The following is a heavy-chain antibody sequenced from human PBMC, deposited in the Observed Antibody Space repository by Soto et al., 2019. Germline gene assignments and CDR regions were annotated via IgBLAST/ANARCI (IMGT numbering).Heavy chain of an antibody. D-gene: IGHD2-2*01. Sequence: VASEKVSCKASGYTFTSYYMHWVRQAPGQGLEWMGIINPSGGSTSYAQKFQGRVTMTRDTSTSTVYLELSSLRPEDTAVYYCARAGDGAIVVVPAATYYYYYGMDVWGQGTTVTVSS. CDR1: GYTFTSYY. J-gene: IGHJ6*02. CDR3: ARAGDGAIVVVPAATYYYYYGMDV. V-gene: IGHV1-46*01. CDR2: INPSGGST.